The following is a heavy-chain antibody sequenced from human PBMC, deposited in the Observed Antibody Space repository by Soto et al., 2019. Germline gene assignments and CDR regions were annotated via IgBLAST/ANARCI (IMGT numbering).Heavy chain of an antibody. CDR3: TRIAVTGPFDY. CDR2: IYHTGVT. CDR1: GDSITNNNW. V-gene: IGHV4-4*02. J-gene: IGHJ4*02. D-gene: IGHD6-19*01. Sequence: SETLSLTCAVSGDSITNNNWWSWVRRSPGEGLEWIGEIYHTGVTNHNPSFKSRVTMSLDKSKNQVSLELSSVTAADTAVYYCTRIAVTGPFDYWGQGTLVTSPQ.